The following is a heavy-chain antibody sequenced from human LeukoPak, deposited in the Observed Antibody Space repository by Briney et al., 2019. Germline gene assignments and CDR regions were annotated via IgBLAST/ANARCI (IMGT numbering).Heavy chain of an antibody. V-gene: IGHV3-30*18. D-gene: IGHD4-17*01. J-gene: IGHJ5*02. Sequence: PGGSLRLSCAASGFTFSSYGMHWVRQAPGKGLEWVAGISYDGSNKYYADSVKGRFTISRDNSKNTLYLQMNSLRAEDTAVYYCAKSTATGQFDPWGQGTLVTVSS. CDR3: AKSTATGQFDP. CDR1: GFTFSSYG. CDR2: ISYDGSNK.